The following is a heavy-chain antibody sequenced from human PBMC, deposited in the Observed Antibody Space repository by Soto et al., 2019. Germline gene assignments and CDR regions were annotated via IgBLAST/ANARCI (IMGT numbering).Heavy chain of an antibody. V-gene: IGHV3-23*04. J-gene: IGHJ4*02. Sequence: VQLVESGGGSVPPGASARLSCITSGFIFDSYAMSWVRQSPGRGLEWVAAISGSGHATYYTQSVRGRFTISRDKSKKTVFLQMTNLRDEDTAIYYCAKGRYFDSSGGCANYWGLGTLVTVSS. CDR3: AKGRYFDSSGGCANY. D-gene: IGHD3-22*01. CDR2: ISGSGHAT. CDR1: GFIFDSYA.